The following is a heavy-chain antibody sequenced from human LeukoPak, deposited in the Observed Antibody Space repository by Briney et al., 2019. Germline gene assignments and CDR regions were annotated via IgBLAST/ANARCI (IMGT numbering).Heavy chain of an antibody. CDR3: AKDPASYPKDIVVVVAATAYFDY. CDR2: ISGSGGST. J-gene: IGHJ4*02. Sequence: GGSLRLSCAASGFTFSSYAMSWVRQAPGKGLEWVSAISGSGGSTYYADSVKGRFTISRDNSKNTLYLQMNSLRAEDTAVYYCAKDPASYPKDIVVVVAATAYFDYWGQGTLVTVSS. CDR1: GFTFSSYA. D-gene: IGHD2-15*01. V-gene: IGHV3-23*01.